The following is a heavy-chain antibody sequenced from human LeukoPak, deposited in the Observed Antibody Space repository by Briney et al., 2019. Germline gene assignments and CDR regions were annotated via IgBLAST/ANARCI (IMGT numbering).Heavy chain of an antibody. V-gene: IGHV3-64*01. CDR1: GFSFDAYT. Sequence: GGSLRLSCAASGFSFDAYTMHWIRQAPGKGLEYVSAISSNGGSTYYANSVRGRFTISRDNSKNTLDLQMNSLRAEDTAVYYCARAPTVLVGYCSSSSCQADYWGQGTLVAVSS. CDR2: ISSNGGST. D-gene: IGHD2-2*01. CDR3: ARAPTVLVGYCSSSSCQADY. J-gene: IGHJ4*02.